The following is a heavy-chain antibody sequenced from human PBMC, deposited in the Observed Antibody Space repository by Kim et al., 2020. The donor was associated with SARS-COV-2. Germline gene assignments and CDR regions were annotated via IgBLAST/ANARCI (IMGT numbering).Heavy chain of an antibody. Sequence: YNPSLDSRANMSVDTSKNEFSLKVYSMSAADTAGYYCARLDSSGYWYFDCWGQGMLVTVSS. J-gene: IGHJ4*02. D-gene: IGHD3-22*01. V-gene: IGHV4-34*13. CDR3: ARLDSSGYWYFDC.